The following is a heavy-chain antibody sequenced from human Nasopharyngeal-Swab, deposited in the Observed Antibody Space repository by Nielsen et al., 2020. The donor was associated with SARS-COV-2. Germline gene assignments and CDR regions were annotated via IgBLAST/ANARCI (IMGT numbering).Heavy chain of an antibody. CDR1: GFTFSSYW. CDR2: INSDGSST. V-gene: IGHV3-74*01. J-gene: IGHJ4*02. CDR3: ARVPYSGSRGVGY. Sequence: GGSLRLSCAASGFTFSSYWMHWVRQAPGKGLVWVLRINSDGSSTSYADSVKGRFTISRDNAKNTLYLQMNSLRAEDTAVYYCARVPYSGSRGVGYWGQGTLVTVSS. D-gene: IGHD1-26*01.